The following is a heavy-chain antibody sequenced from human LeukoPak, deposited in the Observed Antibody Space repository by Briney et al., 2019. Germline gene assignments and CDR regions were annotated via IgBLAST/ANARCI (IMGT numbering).Heavy chain of an antibody. V-gene: IGHV4-59*01. CDR2: IYYSGST. Sequence: SETLSLTCTVSGGSISSYYWSWIRQPPGKGLEWIGYIYYSGSTNYNPSLKSRVTISVDTSKSQFSLKLSSVTAADTAVYYCARASGWYRELNYWGQGTLVTVSS. CDR1: GGSISSYY. CDR3: ARASGWYRELNY. J-gene: IGHJ4*02. D-gene: IGHD6-19*01.